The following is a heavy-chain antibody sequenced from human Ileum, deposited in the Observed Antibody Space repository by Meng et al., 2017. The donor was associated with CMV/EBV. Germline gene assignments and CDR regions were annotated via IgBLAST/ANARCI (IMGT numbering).Heavy chain of an antibody. D-gene: IGHD1-26*01. Sequence: ASVKVSCKASGYTFTGYYMHWVRQAPGQGLEWMGWINPNSGGTNYAQKFQGRVTMTRDTSISTAYMELSRLRSDDTAVYYCARDRSIVGDTTVVWYYYYGMDVWGQGTTVTVSS. J-gene: IGHJ6*02. V-gene: IGHV1-2*02. CDR2: INPNSGGT. CDR3: ARDRSIVGDTTVVWYYYYGMDV. CDR1: GYTFTGYY.